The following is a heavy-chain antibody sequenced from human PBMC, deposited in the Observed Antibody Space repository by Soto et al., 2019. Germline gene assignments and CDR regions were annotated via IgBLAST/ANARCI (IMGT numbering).Heavy chain of an antibody. V-gene: IGHV3-21*01. CDR2: ISSSSSYI. J-gene: IGHJ3*02. CDR3: ARRDRNAAFDI. Sequence: GGSLRLSCAASGFTFSSYSMNWVRQAPGRGLEWVSSISSSSSYIYYADSVKGRFTISRDNAKNSLYLQMNSLRAEDTAVYYCARRDRNAAFDIWGQGTMVTVSS. CDR1: GFTFSSYS.